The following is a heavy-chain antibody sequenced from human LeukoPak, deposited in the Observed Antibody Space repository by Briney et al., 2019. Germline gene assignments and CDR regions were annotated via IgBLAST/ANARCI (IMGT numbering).Heavy chain of an antibody. CDR1: GYTFTSYG. CDR2: ISAYNGNT. J-gene: IGHJ4*02. D-gene: IGHD4-17*01. V-gene: IGHV1-18*01. Sequence: ASVKVSCKASGYTFTSYGINWVRQAPGQGLEWMGWISAYNGNTNYAQKLQGRVTMTTDTSTSTAYMELRSLRSDDTAVYYCAREENDYGDYGLFDYWGQGTLVTVSS. CDR3: AREENDYGDYGLFDY.